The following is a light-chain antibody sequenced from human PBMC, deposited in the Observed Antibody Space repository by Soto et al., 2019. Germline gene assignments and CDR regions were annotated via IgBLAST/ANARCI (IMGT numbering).Light chain of an antibody. Sequence: IQMTQSPSSLSASVGDRVTVTCRASQSINFYLNWYQQKPGKAPTLFIYGASSLQSGVPSRFSGGGSRPDFTVTISSLQPEDFATYDCQHSYRSPYTFGQGTNLEIK. V-gene: IGKV1-39*01. CDR3: QHSYRSPYT. CDR1: QSINFY. J-gene: IGKJ2*01. CDR2: GAS.